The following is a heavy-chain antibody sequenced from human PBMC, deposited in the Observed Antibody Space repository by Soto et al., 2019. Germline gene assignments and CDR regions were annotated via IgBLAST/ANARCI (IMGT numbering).Heavy chain of an antibody. CDR1: GGSISSGGYY. V-gene: IGHV4-31*03. Sequence: QVQLQESGPGLVKPSQTLSLTCIVSGGSISSGGYYWSWIRQHPGKRLAWIGYIYYSGSTDYNPSLKSRVTLSVDTSKNQFSLKLSSVTAADTAVYYCARDRGGYDSPDAFDIWGQGTMVTVSS. D-gene: IGHD5-12*01. J-gene: IGHJ3*02. CDR2: IYYSGST. CDR3: ARDRGGYDSPDAFDI.